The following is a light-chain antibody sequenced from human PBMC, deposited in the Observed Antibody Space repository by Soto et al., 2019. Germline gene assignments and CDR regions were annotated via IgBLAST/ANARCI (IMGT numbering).Light chain of an antibody. CDR3: SSYTSSSTPLYV. CDR2: DVS. CDR1: SSDVGGYNY. Sequence: QSVLTQPASVSGSPGQSITISCTGTSSDVGGYNYVSWYQQHPGKAPKLMIYDVSNRPSGVSNRFSGSKSGNTASLTISGLQPADEADDYCSSYTSSSTPLYVFGTGTKVTVL. V-gene: IGLV2-14*01. J-gene: IGLJ1*01.